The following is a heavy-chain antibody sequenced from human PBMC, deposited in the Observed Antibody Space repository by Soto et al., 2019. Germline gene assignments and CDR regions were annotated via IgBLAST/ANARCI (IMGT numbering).Heavy chain of an antibody. Sequence: GGSLRLSCAASGFTFSSYAMSWVRQAPGKGLEWVSGISRSSGTIYYADSVKGRFTISRDNAKNSLYLQMNSLRAEDTAVYYCARQRSMDVWGQGTTVTSP. CDR2: ISRSSGTI. V-gene: IGHV3-48*01. CDR1: GFTFSSYA. J-gene: IGHJ6*02. CDR3: ARQRSMDV.